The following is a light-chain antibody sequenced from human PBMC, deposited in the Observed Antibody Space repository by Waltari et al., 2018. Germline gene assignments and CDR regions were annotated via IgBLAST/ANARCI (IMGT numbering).Light chain of an antibody. J-gene: IGKJ1*01. CDR2: GAS. CDR1: QSVRGN. V-gene: IGKV3-15*01. Sequence: EIVMTQSPATLSVSPGERATLSCRASQSVRGNLAWYQQTPGQAPRLLIYGASTRATGVPARFSGSGSGREFTLTISSLQSEDFAVYYCQHYNDGPEWTFGQGTKVEIK. CDR3: QHYNDGPEWT.